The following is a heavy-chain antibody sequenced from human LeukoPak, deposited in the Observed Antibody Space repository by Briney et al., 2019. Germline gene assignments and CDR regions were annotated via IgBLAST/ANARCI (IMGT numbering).Heavy chain of an antibody. CDR1: GFTFSSYW. Sequence: PGGSLRLSCAASGFTFSSYWMSWVRQAPGKGLEWVANIKQDGSGKYYVDSVKGRFTISRDNAKNSLYLQMNSLRAEDTAVYYCARVYYDSSGYYLFFDYWGQGTPVTVSS. CDR3: ARVYYDSSGYYLFFDY. V-gene: IGHV3-7*01. CDR2: IKQDGSGK. J-gene: IGHJ4*02. D-gene: IGHD3-22*01.